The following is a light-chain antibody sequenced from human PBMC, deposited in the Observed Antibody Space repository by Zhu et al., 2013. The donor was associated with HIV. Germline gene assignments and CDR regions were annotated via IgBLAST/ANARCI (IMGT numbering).Light chain of an antibody. CDR2: KAS. CDR1: QSISAW. V-gene: IGKV1-5*03. CDR3: QQYQTFPG. Sequence: DIQMTQSPSLLSASVEDTVKITCRASQSISAWLAWYQQKPGKAPSLLIYKASTLQSGVPSRFSGSGYGTEFTLTINSLQSDDFATYYCQQYQTFPGFGQGTKVEIK. J-gene: IGKJ1*01.